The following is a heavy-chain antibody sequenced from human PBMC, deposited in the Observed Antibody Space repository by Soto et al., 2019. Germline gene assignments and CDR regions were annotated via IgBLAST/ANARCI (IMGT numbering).Heavy chain of an antibody. CDR3: ARAIGYYGMDV. J-gene: IGHJ6*02. V-gene: IGHV3-74*02. Sequence: EVQLVESGGGLVQPGGSLRLSCAASGFSFSNCWMHWVRQAPGMGLVWVSHINSDVSSTTYADSVKGRFTISRDNAKNTQNLQMNSLRAEDTAVYYCARAIGYYGMDVWGQGTTVTVSS. CDR2: INSDVSST. CDR1: GFSFSNCW. D-gene: IGHD3-22*01.